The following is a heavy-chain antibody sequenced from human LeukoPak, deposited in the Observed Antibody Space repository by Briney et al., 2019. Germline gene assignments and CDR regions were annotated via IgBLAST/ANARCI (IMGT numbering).Heavy chain of an antibody. J-gene: IGHJ4*02. CDR3: VRRGDASSGWGDHDF. V-gene: IGHV3-23*01. Sequence: GGSLRLSCAASGFTFNRNAISWVRQAPGKGLEWVSTIGGSCDKTFYADSVKGRFTISRDNSKNMVHLQMNSLTGEDTALYYCVRRGDASSGWGDHDFWGQGALVTVSS. CDR1: GFTFNRNA. D-gene: IGHD6-19*01. CDR2: IGGSCDKT.